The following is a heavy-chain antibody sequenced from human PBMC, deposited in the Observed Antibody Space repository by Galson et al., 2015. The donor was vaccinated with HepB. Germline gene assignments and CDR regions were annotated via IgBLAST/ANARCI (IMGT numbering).Heavy chain of an antibody. CDR3: ASQLSAGWNYFFDY. CDR1: GYIFYNYW. CDR2: ICPGDSDT. J-gene: IGHJ4*02. V-gene: IGHV5-51*06. Sequence: QSGAEVKKPGDSLKISCKGSGYIFYNYWIGWVRQMPGKGLEWMGIICPGDSDTRYSPSFQGHVTISADKSTSTAYLQWNSRKASDTAMYYCASQLSAGWNYFFDYWGQGTLVTVSS. D-gene: IGHD1-7*01.